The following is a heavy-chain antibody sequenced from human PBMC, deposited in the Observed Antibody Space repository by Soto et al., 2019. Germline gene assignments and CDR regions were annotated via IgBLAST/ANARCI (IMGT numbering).Heavy chain of an antibody. CDR3: AHGTTVTSLGWFDP. CDR2: IYWDDDK. J-gene: IGHJ5*02. V-gene: IGHV2-5*02. D-gene: IGHD4-17*01. CDR1: GFSLSTSGVG. Sequence: SGPTLVNPTQTLTLTCTFSGFSLSTSGVGVGWIRQPPGKALEWLALIYWDDDKRYSPSLKSRLTITKDTSKNQVVLTMTNMDPVDTATYYRAHGTTVTSLGWFDPWGQGTLVTVSS.